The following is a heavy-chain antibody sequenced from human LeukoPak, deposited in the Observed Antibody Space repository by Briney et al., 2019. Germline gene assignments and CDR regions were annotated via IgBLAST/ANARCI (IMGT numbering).Heavy chain of an antibody. CDR3: ARAYYDFWGGYYNSYYYYYMDV. CDR2: INHSGST. V-gene: IGHV4-34*01. J-gene: IGHJ6*03. CDR1: GGSFSGYY. D-gene: IGHD3-3*01. Sequence: SETLSLTCAVYGGSFSGYYWSWIRQPPGKGLEWIGEINHSGSTNYNPSLKSRVTISVDTSKNQFSLKLSSVTAADTAVYYCARAYYDFWGGYYNSYYYYYMDVWGKGTTVTVSS.